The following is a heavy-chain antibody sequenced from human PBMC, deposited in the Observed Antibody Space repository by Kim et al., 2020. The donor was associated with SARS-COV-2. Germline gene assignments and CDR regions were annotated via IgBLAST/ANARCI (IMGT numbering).Heavy chain of an antibody. J-gene: IGHJ4*02. V-gene: IGHV3-23*01. Sequence: VKGRFTISRDNSKNTLYLQMDSLRVEDTAQYYCAKGIGYCNRVSRYIYFEYWGQGTLVTVSS. CDR3: AKGIGYCNRVSRYIYFEY. D-gene: IGHD2-2*02.